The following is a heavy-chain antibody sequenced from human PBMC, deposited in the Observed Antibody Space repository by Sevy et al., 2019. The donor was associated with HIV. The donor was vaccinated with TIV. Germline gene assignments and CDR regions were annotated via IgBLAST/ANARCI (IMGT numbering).Heavy chain of an antibody. CDR3: ARDRDHYYDSSGYYYGTPWPEYFQH. CDR2: ISSSSSTI. CDR1: GFTFSSYS. D-gene: IGHD3-22*01. V-gene: IGHV3-48*02. J-gene: IGHJ1*01. Sequence: GGCLRLSCAASGFTFSSYSMNWVRQAPGKGLEWVSYISSSSSTIYYADSVKGRFTISRDNAKNSLYLQMNSLRDEDTAVYYCARDRDHYYDSSGYYYGTPWPEYFQHWGQGTLVTVSS.